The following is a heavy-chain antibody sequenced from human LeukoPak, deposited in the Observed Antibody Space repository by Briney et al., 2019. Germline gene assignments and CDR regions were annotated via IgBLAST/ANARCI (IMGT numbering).Heavy chain of an antibody. V-gene: IGHV3-30*18. Sequence: PGGSLRLSCAASGFTFSSYGMHWVRQAPGKGLEWVAVISYDGSNKYYADSVKGRFTISRDNSKNTLYLQMNSLRAEDTAVYYCAKGFIDWGQGTLVTVSS. D-gene: IGHD2-15*01. CDR3: AKGFID. CDR2: ISYDGSNK. CDR1: GFTFSSYG. J-gene: IGHJ4*02.